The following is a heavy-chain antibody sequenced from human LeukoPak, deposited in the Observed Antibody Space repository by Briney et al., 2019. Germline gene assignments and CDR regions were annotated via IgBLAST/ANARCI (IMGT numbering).Heavy chain of an antibody. CDR2: IYYSGST. V-gene: IGHV4-59*01. J-gene: IGHJ6*03. CDR3: ARALPDDFWSGSYYMDV. CDR1: GGSISSYY. Sequence: PSETLSLTCTVSGGSISSYYWSWIRQPPGKGLEWIGYIYYSGSTNYNPSLKSRVTISVDTSKNQFSPKLSSVTAADTAVYYCARALPDDFWSGSYYMDVWGKGTTVTVSS. D-gene: IGHD3-3*01.